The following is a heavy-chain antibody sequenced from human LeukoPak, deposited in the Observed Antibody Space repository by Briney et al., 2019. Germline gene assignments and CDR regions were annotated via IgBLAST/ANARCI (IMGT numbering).Heavy chain of an antibody. J-gene: IGHJ4*02. D-gene: IGHD3-22*01. CDR3: GRNFSTNYFDSSGSGPPHY. V-gene: IGHV3-21*01. CDR2: ISSSSSYI. Sequence: PGGSLRLSCAASGFTFSSYSMNWVRQAPGKGLEWVSSISSSSSYIYYADSVKGRFTISRDNAKNSLYLQMNSLRAEDTAVYYWGRNFSTNYFDSSGSGPPHYGGQGTLAPVPS. CDR1: GFTFSSYS.